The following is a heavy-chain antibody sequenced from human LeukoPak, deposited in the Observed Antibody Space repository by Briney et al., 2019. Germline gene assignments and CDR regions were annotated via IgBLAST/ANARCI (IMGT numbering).Heavy chain of an antibody. CDR3: AREFRSGSGEYYYYYYMDV. Sequence: GRSLRLSCAASGFTFSSYGMHWVRQAPGKGLEWVAVIWYDGSNKYYADSVKGRFTISRDNSKNTLYLQMNSLRAEDTAVYYCAREFRSGSGEYYYYYYMDVWGKGTTVTVSS. V-gene: IGHV3-33*01. CDR2: IWYDGSNK. D-gene: IGHD3-10*01. CDR1: GFTFSSYG. J-gene: IGHJ6*03.